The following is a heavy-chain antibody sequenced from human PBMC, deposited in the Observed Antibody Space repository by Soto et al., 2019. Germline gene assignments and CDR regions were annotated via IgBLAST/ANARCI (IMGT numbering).Heavy chain of an antibody. D-gene: IGHD2-8*02. CDR2: INPDNGNT. V-gene: IGHV1-3*01. CDR3: ARDILSVGPRANDAFDV. J-gene: IGHJ3*01. CDR1: GFTFSDHL. Sequence: QVQLVQSEAEVRKPGASVNISCRASGFTFSDHLINWVRQVPGQSLEWMGWINPDNGNTKYSQTIQGRVTLSRHSSASIVYVEVSDLTSEDTAVFYCARDILSVGPRANDAFDVWGQGTMVTVSS.